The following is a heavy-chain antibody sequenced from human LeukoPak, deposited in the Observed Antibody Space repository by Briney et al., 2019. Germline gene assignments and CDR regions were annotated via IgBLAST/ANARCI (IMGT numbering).Heavy chain of an antibody. CDR3: ARLQDGYYFDF. CDR1: GFTFRTYW. D-gene: IGHD5-24*01. J-gene: IGHJ4*02. V-gene: IGHV3-7*01. Sequence: GGSLRLSCAASGFTFRTYWMSWVRQAPGKGLEWVANIRHDGSEEYYVDSVKGRLTISRDDAKNSLCLQMKSLRAEDTAVYYCARLQDGYYFDFWGQGTLVTVST. CDR2: IRHDGSEE.